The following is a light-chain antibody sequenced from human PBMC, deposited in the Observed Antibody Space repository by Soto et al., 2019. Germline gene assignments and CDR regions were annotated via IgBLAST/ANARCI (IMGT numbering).Light chain of an antibody. Sequence: QSVLTQPPSVSGAPGQRVTISCTGSSSNIGAGYDVHWYQQLPGTAPKLLIYGNSNRPSGVPDRFSGSKSGTSASLAITGVQAEDEDDDYCQSYDSSLSGYVFGTGTKLTVL. J-gene: IGLJ1*01. CDR2: GNS. V-gene: IGLV1-40*01. CDR3: QSYDSSLSGYV. CDR1: SSNIGAGYD.